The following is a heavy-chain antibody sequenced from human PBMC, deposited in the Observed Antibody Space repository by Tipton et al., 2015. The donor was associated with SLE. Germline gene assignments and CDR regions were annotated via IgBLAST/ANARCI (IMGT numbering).Heavy chain of an antibody. V-gene: IGHV3-23*01. CDR2: ISGSGGST. Sequence: SLRLSCAASGFTFSSYAMSWVRQAPGKGLEWVSAISGSGGSTYYADSVKGRFTISRDNSKNTLYLQMNSLRAEDTAVYYCAKWGGVAGFYYYGMDVWGQGTTVTVSS. CDR1: GFTFSSYA. CDR3: AKWGGVAGFYYYGMDV. J-gene: IGHJ6*02. D-gene: IGHD6-19*01.